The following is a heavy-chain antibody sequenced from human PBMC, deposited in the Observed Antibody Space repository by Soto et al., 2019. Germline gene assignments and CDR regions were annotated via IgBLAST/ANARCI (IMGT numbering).Heavy chain of an antibody. CDR2: FDPEDGET. Sequence: ASVKVSCKVSGYTLTELSMHWVRQAPGKGLEWMGGFDPEDGETIYAQKFQGRVTMTEDTSTDTAYMELSSLRSEDTAVYYCATAAVVAAKAHQRGAFDIWGQGTMVTVSS. D-gene: IGHD2-15*01. V-gene: IGHV1-24*01. J-gene: IGHJ3*02. CDR1: GYTLTELS. CDR3: ATAAVVAAKAHQRGAFDI.